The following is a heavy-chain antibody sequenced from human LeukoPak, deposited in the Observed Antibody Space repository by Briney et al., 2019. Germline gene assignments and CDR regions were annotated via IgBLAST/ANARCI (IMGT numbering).Heavy chain of an antibody. Sequence: SVKVSCKASGGTFISYAVSWVRQAPGQGLEWMGGIIPIFGTANYAQKFQGRVTITTDESTSTAYMELSSLRSEDTAVYYCAREPRGDGYKIDWGQGTLVTVSS. CDR3: AREPRGDGYKID. J-gene: IGHJ4*02. V-gene: IGHV1-69*05. CDR2: IIPIFGTA. D-gene: IGHD5-24*01. CDR1: GGTFISYA.